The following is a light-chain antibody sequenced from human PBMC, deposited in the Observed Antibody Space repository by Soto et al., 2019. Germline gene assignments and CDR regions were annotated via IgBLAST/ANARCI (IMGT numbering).Light chain of an antibody. V-gene: IGKV3-11*01. Sequence: EILMTQSPATLSASPGERATLSCRASQSVSNNVAWYQQKPGQAPRLLIYDASNRATGIPARFSGSGSGTDFTLTITSLEPEDFAVYYCQQRSNWPLTFGQGTRLEI. J-gene: IGKJ5*01. CDR1: QSVSNN. CDR2: DAS. CDR3: QQRSNWPLT.